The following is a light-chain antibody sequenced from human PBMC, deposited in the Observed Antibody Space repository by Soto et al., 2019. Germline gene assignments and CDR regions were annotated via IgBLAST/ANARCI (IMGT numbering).Light chain of an antibody. V-gene: IGKV3-15*01. Sequence: EIVMTQSPATLSVSPGERATLSCRASQSVSSNLAWYQQKPGQAPRLLIYGSSTRATGIPARFSGSGSGTEFPLTISSLQSDDFALYYCQQYNNWPPYTFGQGTKLEIK. CDR3: QQYNNWPPYT. CDR1: QSVSSN. J-gene: IGKJ2*01. CDR2: GSS.